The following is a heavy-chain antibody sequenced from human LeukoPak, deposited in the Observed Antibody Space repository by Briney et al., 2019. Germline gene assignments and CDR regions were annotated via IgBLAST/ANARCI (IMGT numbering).Heavy chain of an antibody. CDR1: GGTFSSYA. CDR3: AREGYSYGLESPYYFDY. J-gene: IGHJ4*02. CDR2: IIPIFGTA. D-gene: IGHD5-18*01. Sequence: ASVKVSCKASGGTFSSYAISWVRQAPGQGLEWMGRIIPIFGTANYAQKFQGRVTITTDESTSTAYMELSSLRSEDTAVYYCAREGYSYGLESPYYFDYWGQGTLVTVSS. V-gene: IGHV1-69*05.